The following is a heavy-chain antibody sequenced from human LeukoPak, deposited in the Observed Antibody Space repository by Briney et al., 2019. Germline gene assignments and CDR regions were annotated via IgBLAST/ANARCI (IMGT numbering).Heavy chain of an antibody. CDR2: ISSSSSYI. D-gene: IGHD2-2*01. CDR1: GFTFSSYS. CDR3: AKTLVPLYYYYGMDV. V-gene: IGHV3-21*01. Sequence: PGGSLRLSCAASGFTFSSYSMTWVRQAPGKGLEWVSSISSSSSYIYYADSVKGRFTISRDNAKNSLYLQMNSLRAEDTAVYYCAKTLVPLYYYYGMDVWGQGTTVTVSS. J-gene: IGHJ6*02.